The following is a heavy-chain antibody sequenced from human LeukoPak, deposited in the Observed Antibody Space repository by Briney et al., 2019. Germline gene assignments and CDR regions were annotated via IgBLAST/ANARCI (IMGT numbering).Heavy chain of an antibody. Sequence: SETLSLTCTVSGGSISSSSYYWGWIRQPPGKGLEWIGSIYYSGSTYYNPSLTSRVTISVDPSKNPFSLKLSSVTAADTAVYYCARRVGANDYWGQGTLVTVSS. J-gene: IGHJ4*02. CDR3: ARRVGANDY. D-gene: IGHD1-26*01. V-gene: IGHV4-39*01. CDR2: IYYSGST. CDR1: GGSISSSSYY.